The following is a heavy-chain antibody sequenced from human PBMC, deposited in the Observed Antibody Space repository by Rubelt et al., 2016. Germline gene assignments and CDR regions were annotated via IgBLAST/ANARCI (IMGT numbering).Heavy chain of an antibody. CDR2: ISPYNGNT. V-gene: IGHV1-18*01. CDR1: GYTFINYG. D-gene: IGHD6-6*01. Sequence: QVQLVQSGAEAKKPGASVKVSCKASGYTFINYGISWVRQAPGQGLEWMGWISPYNGNTNYGQNFQGRVTMTTDTSTRTVDMGMRSVRSADTAVYYCARDRSSSDYGGQGTLVTVSS. J-gene: IGHJ4*02. CDR3: ARDRSSSDY.